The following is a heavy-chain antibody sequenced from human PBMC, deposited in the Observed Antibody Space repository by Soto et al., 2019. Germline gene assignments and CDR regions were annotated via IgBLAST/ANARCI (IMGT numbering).Heavy chain of an antibody. CDR3: LNGDYY. J-gene: IGHJ4*02. CDR2: INSGSTSI. CDR1: GFTFSSHV. D-gene: IGHD4-17*01. V-gene: IGHV3-48*01. Sequence: EEHLVESGGGVVQPGGSLRLSCAASGFTFSSHVMYWVRQAPGKGLEWVSSINSGSTSIYYADSVKGRFTISRDNGKNSLYLQMSSLRADDTGVYYCLNGDYYVGQGTLVPVSS.